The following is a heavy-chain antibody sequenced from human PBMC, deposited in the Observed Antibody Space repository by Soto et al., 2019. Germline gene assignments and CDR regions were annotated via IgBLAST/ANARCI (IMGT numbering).Heavy chain of an antibody. CDR2: IYHSGST. D-gene: IGHD6-13*01. CDR3: ASLQQVDGQEVDY. V-gene: IGHV4-30-2*01. J-gene: IGHJ4*02. CDR1: GGSISSGGYS. Sequence: QLQLQESGSGLVKPSQTLSLTCAVSGGSISSGGYSWSWIRQPPGKGLEWIGYIYHSGSTYYNPSLKSRVTISVDRSQNQFSLKLSSVTAADTAVYYCASLQQVDGQEVDYWGQGTLVTVSS.